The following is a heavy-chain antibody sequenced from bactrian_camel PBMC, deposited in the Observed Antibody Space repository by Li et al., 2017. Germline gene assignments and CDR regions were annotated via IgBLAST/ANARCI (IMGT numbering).Heavy chain of an antibody. Sequence: QVQLVESGGGTVQPGGSLRLSCATSGSTMSTYCMGWFRQAPGKEREVVASLDSDGTTEYADSVKGRFTISQGNAENTLYLQMNSLKSEDTAMYFCAARTRGGTWCGLFTSMYFSWGQGTQVTVS. CDR1: GSTMSTYC. CDR2: LDSDGTT. V-gene: IGHV3S57*01. CDR3: AARTRGGTWCGLFTSMYFS. J-gene: IGHJ6*01. D-gene: IGHD2*01.